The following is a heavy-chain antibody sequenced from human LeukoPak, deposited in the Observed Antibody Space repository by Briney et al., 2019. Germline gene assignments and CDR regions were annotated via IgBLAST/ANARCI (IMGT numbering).Heavy chain of an antibody. V-gene: IGHV4-59*08. CDR2: IYYSGST. Sequence: SETLSLTCTVSGGSISSYYWSWIRQPPGKGLEWIGYIYYSGSTNYNPSLKSRVTISVDTSKNQFSLKPSSVTAADTAVYYCARLPGYSSAIGLGYYFDYWGQGTLVTVSS. J-gene: IGHJ4*02. D-gene: IGHD6-19*01. CDR3: ARLPGYSSAIGLGYYFDY. CDR1: GGSISSYY.